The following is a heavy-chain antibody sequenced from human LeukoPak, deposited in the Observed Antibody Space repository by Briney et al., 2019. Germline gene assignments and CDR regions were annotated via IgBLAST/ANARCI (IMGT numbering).Heavy chain of an antibody. CDR2: ICPDGTVT. D-gene: IGHD1-1*01. Sequence: GGSLRLSCAASGFTFDDYAMHWVRQAPGKGLEWVSRICPDGTVTNYADFVKARFIISRDNARNTVYLQMNSLRVEDTAVYYCVRDFRTADYWGQGTLVTVSS. V-gene: IGHV3-74*01. CDR3: VRDFRTADY. J-gene: IGHJ4*02. CDR1: GFTFDDYA.